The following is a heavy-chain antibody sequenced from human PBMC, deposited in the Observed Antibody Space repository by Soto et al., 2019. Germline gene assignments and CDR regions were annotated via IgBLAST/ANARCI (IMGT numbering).Heavy chain of an antibody. CDR2: INPSGGST. D-gene: IGHD6-13*01. Sequence: ASVKVSCKASGYTFTSYYMHWVRQAPGQGLEWMGIINPSGGSTSYAQKFQGRVTMTRDTSTSTVYMELSSLRSEDTAVYYCASAQYSSSWAEYYYYYYGMDVWGQGTTVTVSS. CDR1: GYTFTSYY. CDR3: ASAQYSSSWAEYYYYYYGMDV. V-gene: IGHV1-46*01. J-gene: IGHJ6*02.